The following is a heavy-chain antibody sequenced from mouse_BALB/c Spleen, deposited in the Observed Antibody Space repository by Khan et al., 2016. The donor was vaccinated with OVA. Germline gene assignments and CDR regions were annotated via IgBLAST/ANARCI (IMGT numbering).Heavy chain of an antibody. V-gene: IGHV3-2*02. CDR3: ARGNYYGYYFDY. J-gene: IGHJ2*01. Sequence: EVQLQESGPGLVKPSQSLSLTCTVTGYSITSNYAWNWIRQFPGNKLEWMGYISYSDSTSYNQSLKSRISITRDTSQNQFFLQLNSVTTEDTAKYYCARGNYYGYYFDYWGQGTTLTVSS. D-gene: IGHD1-1*01. CDR2: ISYSDST. CDR1: GYSITSNYA.